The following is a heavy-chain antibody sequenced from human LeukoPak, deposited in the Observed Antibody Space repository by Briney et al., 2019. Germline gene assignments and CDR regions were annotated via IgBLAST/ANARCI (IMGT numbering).Heavy chain of an antibody. V-gene: IGHV1-8*01. CDR3: ARPLYYYGSGSYYNLLRNYYYYGMDV. D-gene: IGHD3-10*01. J-gene: IGHJ6*02. CDR2: MSPNSGNT. CDR1: GYTFTSYD. Sequence: ASVKVSCKASGYTFTSYDINWVRQATGQGLEWMGWMSPNSGNTGYAQKFQGRVTMTRNTSISTAYMELSSLRSEDTAVYYCARPLYYYGSGSYYNLLRNYYYYGMDVWGQGTTVTVSS.